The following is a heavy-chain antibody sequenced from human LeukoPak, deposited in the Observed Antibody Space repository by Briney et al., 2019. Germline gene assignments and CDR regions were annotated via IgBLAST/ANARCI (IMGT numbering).Heavy chain of an antibody. CDR3: ARIQVERHDAFDI. Sequence: GGSLRLSCSTSGFTVSSNYMSWVRPAPGKGVEWVSVIYSGGTAYYADSVKGRFTISRDNSKNTLYLQMNSLRAEDTAVYYWARIQVERHDAFDIWGQGTMVTVSS. J-gene: IGHJ3*02. D-gene: IGHD1-1*01. V-gene: IGHV3-66*01. CDR1: GFTVSSNY. CDR2: IYSGGTA.